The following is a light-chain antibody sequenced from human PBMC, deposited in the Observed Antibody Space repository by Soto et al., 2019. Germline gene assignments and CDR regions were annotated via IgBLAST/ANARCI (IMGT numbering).Light chain of an antibody. V-gene: IGLV2-14*01. Sequence: QSALTQPASVSGSPGQSITISCTGTSSDIGGYNYVSWYQQHPGKAPKLMIYEVVNQPSGLSYRFSGSKSGNTASLTISGLQAEDEADYYCSSYTSSSTVVFGGGTKLTVL. CDR2: EVV. CDR1: SSDIGGYNY. J-gene: IGLJ2*01. CDR3: SSYTSSSTVV.